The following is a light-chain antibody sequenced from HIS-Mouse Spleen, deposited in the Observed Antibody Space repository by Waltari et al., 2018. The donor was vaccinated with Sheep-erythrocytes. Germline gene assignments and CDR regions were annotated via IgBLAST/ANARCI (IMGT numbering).Light chain of an antibody. CDR2: EDN. V-gene: IGLV6-57*02. CDR3: SSYTSSSTLYV. Sequence: NFMLTQPHSVSESPGKTVTISCTGSSGSIASNYVQWYQQRPGSAPTTVIYEDNQRPSGVPDRFSGSKSGNTASLTISGLQAEDEADYYCSSYTSSSTLYVFGTGTKVTVL. J-gene: IGLJ1*01. CDR1: SGSIASNY.